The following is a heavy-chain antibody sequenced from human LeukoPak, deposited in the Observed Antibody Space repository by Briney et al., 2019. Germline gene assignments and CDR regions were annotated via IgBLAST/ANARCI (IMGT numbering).Heavy chain of an antibody. D-gene: IGHD5-24*01. CDR2: ISYDGSNK. V-gene: IGHV3-30*18. Sequence: GGSLRLSCAASGFTFSSHGMHWVRQAPGKGLEWAAVISYDGSNKYYADSVKGRFTISRDNSKNTLYLQMNSLRAEDTAVYFCAKGGWLQSPTDYWGQGTLVTVSS. CDR3: AKGGWLQSPTDY. CDR1: GFTFSSHG. J-gene: IGHJ4*02.